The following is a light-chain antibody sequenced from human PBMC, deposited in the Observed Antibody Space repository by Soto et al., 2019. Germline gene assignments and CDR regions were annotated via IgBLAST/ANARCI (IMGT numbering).Light chain of an antibody. V-gene: IGLV2-14*01. CDR2: EVN. CDR1: SSDVGNYNY. CDR3: SSYTSSSTVV. J-gene: IGLJ2*01. Sequence: QSALTQPASVSGSPGQSITISCTGTSSDVGNYNYVSWYQQHSGKAPKLMIYEVNKRPSGVSNRFSGSKSDNTASLTISGLQAEDEADYYCSSYTSSSTVVFGGGTKLTVL.